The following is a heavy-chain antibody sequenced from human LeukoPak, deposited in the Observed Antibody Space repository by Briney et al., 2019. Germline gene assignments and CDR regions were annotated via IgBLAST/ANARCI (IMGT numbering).Heavy chain of an antibody. D-gene: IGHD2-21*02. V-gene: IGHV3-30*18. CDR3: AKDWAPYCGGDCYFNY. CDR2: ISYDGSNK. CDR1: GFIFNNYG. Sequence: GRSLRLSCAASGFIFNNYGMHWVRHAPGKGLEWVAVISYDGSNKNYADSVKGRFTISRDSSKNTVYLQMNSLRVEDTAVYYCAKDWAPYCGGDCYFNYWGQGTLVTVSS. J-gene: IGHJ4*02.